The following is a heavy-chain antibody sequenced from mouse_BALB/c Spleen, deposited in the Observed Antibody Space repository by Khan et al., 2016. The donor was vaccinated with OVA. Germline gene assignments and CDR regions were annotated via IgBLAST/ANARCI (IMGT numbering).Heavy chain of an antibody. D-gene: IGHD4-1*01. CDR3: ASWIWEAWFAY. CDR2: IDPANGNT. Sequence: EVQLQESGAELVKPGASVKLSCTASGFNIKDTYMHWMKQRPEQGLEWIGRIDPANGNTKYDPKFQGKATITADTSSNTAYLKLSSLTSEDTAVYYCASWIWEAWFAYWGQGTLVTVSA. V-gene: IGHV14-3*02. J-gene: IGHJ3*01. CDR1: GFNIKDTY.